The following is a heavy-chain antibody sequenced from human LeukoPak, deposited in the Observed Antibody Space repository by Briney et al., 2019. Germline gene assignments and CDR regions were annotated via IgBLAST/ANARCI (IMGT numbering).Heavy chain of an antibody. CDR3: VSGNYFDY. V-gene: IGHV1-2*02. CDR1: GYSFIDYY. J-gene: IGHJ4*02. Sequence: ASVKVSCKASGYSFIDYYMYWVRQAPGQGLEWMGWINPYSGDTNYEQKFQGRVTMTRDTSISTAYMELSSLRSDDTAVYYCVSGNYFDYWGQGTLVTVSS. D-gene: IGHD2-15*01. CDR2: INPYSGDT.